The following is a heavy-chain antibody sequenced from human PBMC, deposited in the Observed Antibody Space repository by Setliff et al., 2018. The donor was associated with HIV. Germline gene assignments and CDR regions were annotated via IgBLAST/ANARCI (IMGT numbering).Heavy chain of an antibody. CDR2: ISTGGHFI. Sequence: PGGSLRLSCAASGFTFSDYTMNWVRQAPGKGLEWASSISTGGHFIYYADSVKGRFTISRDNAKKSVYLRMNSLRVEDTAVYYCARVSGSGNYAHCTSWGQGTLVTVSS. D-gene: IGHD3-10*01. V-gene: IGHV3-21*04. CDR1: GFTFSDYT. J-gene: IGHJ5*02. CDR3: ARVSGSGNYAHCTS.